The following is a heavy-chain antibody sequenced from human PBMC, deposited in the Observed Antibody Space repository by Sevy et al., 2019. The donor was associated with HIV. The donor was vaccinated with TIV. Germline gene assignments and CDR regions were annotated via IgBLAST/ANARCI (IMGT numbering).Heavy chain of an antibody. D-gene: IGHD5-18*01. CDR2: IYYSGST. Sequence: SETLSLTCTVSGGSISSGDYYWSWIRQPPGKGLGWIGYIYYSGSTYYNPSLKSRVTISVDTSKNQFSLKLSSVTAADTAVYYCASNTATGDWFDPWGQGTLVTVSS. CDR1: GGSISSGDYY. V-gene: IGHV4-30-4*01. J-gene: IGHJ5*02. CDR3: ASNTATGDWFDP.